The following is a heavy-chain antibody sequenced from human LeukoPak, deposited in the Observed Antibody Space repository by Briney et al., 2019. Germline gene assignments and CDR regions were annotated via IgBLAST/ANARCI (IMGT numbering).Heavy chain of an antibody. J-gene: IGHJ6*03. V-gene: IGHV3-74*01. D-gene: IGHD3-3*01. Sequence: GRSLRLSFAASGFTFSIYWMHWVRQAPGKGLVWVSRINSDGNSTSYADSVKGRFTISRDNSKNTLYLQMNSLRAEDTAVYYCAKGGYDFWSGYPRVSYYYYMDVWGKGTTVTVSS. CDR1: GFTFSIYW. CDR2: INSDGNST. CDR3: AKGGYDFWSGYPRVSYYYYMDV.